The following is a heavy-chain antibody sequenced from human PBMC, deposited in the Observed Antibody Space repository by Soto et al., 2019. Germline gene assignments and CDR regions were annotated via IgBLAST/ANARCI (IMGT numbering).Heavy chain of an antibody. V-gene: IGHV1-69*08. J-gene: IGHJ6*03. CDR3: AREGTVTTYQPPSPSTRYYYYMDV. Sequence: QVQLVQSGAEVKKPGSSVKVSCKASGGTFSSYTISWVRQAPGQGLEWMGRIIPILGIANYAQKFQGRVTITADKSTSTAYMELSSLRSEDTAVYYCAREGTVTTYQPPSPSTRYYYYMDVWGKGTTVTVSS. CDR2: IIPILGIA. D-gene: IGHD4-17*01. CDR1: GGTFSSYT.